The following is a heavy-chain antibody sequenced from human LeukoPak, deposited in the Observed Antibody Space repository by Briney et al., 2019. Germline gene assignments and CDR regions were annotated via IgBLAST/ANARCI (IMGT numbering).Heavy chain of an antibody. V-gene: IGHV3-30-3*01. CDR1: GFTFSSYA. CDR2: ISYDGSNK. CDR3: ARVGIY. D-gene: IGHD1-14*01. Sequence: GGSLRLSCVAPGFTFSSYAMHWVRQAPGKGLEWVAVISYDGSNKYYADSVKGRFTISRDNSKNTLYLQMNSLRAEDTAVYYCARVGIYWGQGTLVTVSS. J-gene: IGHJ4*02.